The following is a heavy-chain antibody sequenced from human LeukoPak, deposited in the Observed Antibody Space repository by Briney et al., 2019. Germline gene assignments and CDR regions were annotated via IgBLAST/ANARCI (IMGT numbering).Heavy chain of an antibody. V-gene: IGHV3-48*03. CDR2: ISSSGSTI. J-gene: IGHJ6*03. CDR1: GFTFSSYE. Sequence: GGSLRLSCAASGFTFSSYEMNWVRQAPGKGLEWVSYISSSGSTIYYADSVKGRFTISRDNAKNSLYLPMNSLRAEDTAVYYCAREAYYDFWAGGYYYYYMDVWGKGTTVTVSS. D-gene: IGHD3-3*01. CDR3: AREAYYDFWAGGYYYYYMDV.